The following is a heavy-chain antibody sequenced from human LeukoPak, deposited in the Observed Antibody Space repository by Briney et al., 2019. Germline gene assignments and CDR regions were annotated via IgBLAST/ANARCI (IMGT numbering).Heavy chain of an antibody. CDR3: AETLVWGSYPPGFDY. D-gene: IGHD3-16*02. CDR2: ISGSGGST. CDR1: GFTFSSYA. Sequence: GGSLRLSCAASGFTFSSYAMSWVRQAPGKGLEWVSAISGSGGSTYYADPVKGRFTISRDNSKNTLYLQMNSLRAEDTAVYYCAETLVWGSYPPGFDYWGQGTLVTVSS. J-gene: IGHJ4*02. V-gene: IGHV3-23*01.